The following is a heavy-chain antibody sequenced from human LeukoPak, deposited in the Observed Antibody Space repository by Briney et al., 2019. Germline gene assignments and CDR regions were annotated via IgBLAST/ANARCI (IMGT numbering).Heavy chain of an antibody. CDR3: AKDVKEIVVVPAATHFDY. J-gene: IGHJ4*02. CDR2: ISGSGGST. CDR1: GFTFSSYA. V-gene: IGHV3-23*01. Sequence: GGSLRLSCAASGFTFSSYAMSWVRQVPGKGLEWVSAISGSGGSTYYADSVKGRFTISRDNSKNTLYLQMNSLRAEDTAVYYCAKDVKEIVVVPAATHFDYWGQGTLVTVSS. D-gene: IGHD2-2*01.